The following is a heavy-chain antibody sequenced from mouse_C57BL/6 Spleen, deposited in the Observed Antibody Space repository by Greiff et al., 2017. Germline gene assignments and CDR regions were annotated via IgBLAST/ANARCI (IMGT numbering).Heavy chain of an antibody. V-gene: IGHV1-9*01. J-gene: IGHJ2*01. CDR1: GYTFTGYW. CDR3: ARGMSIYYYGSYYFDY. D-gene: IGHD1-1*01. Sequence: QVQLQQSGAELMKPGASVKLSCKATGYTFTGYWIEWVKQRPGHGLEWIGEILPGSGSTNYNEKFKGKATFTADTSSNTAYMQLSSLTTEDSAIYYCARGMSIYYYGSYYFDYWGQGTTLTVSS. CDR2: ILPGSGST.